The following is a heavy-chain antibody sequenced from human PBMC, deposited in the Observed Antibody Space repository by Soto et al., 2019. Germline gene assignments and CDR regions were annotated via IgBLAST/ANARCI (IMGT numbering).Heavy chain of an antibody. CDR3: RVWDGDASFYYYYGMDV. CDR2: IYYSGST. J-gene: IGHJ6*02. Sequence: QLQLQEWGPGLVKPSETLSLTCTVSGGSISSSSYYWGWIRQPPGKGLEWIGSIYYSGSTYYNPSLKSRVTISVDTSKNQFALKLSSVTAADTAVYYCRVWDGDASFYYYYGMDVWGQGTTVTVSS. CDR1: GGSISSSSYY. D-gene: IGHD4-17*01. V-gene: IGHV4-39*01.